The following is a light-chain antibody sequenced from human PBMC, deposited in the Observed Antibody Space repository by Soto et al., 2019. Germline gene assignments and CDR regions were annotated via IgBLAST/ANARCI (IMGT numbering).Light chain of an antibody. CDR1: QSINSRY. Sequence: EIVLTQSPGTLSLSPGERATLSCRASQSINSRYLAWYQQNPGQAPRLLIYGASIRATGIPDRFSGSGSGTDFALTISRLEPEDFAVYYCQQFGSSPGLTFGPGTKVDIK. CDR3: QQFGSSPGLT. V-gene: IGKV3-20*01. CDR2: GAS. J-gene: IGKJ3*01.